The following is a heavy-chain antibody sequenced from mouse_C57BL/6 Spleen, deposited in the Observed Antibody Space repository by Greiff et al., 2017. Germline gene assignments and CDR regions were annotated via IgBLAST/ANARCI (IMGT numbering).Heavy chain of an antibody. D-gene: IGHD2-5*01. CDR1: GFTFSDYG. J-gene: IGHJ4*01. CDR2: ISSGSSTI. Sequence: EVKLMESGGGLVKPGGSLKLSCAASGFTFSDYGMHWVRQAPEKGLEWVAYISSGSSTIYYADTVKGRFTITRDNAKNTLFLQMTSLRSEDTALYYCARDYSKPPGNAMDYWGQGTSVTVSS. CDR3: ARDYSKPPGNAMDY. V-gene: IGHV5-17*01.